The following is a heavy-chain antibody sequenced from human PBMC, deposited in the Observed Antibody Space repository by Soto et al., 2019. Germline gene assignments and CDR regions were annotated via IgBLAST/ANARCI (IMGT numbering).Heavy chain of an antibody. J-gene: IGHJ4*02. D-gene: IGHD2-21*02. CDR1: GFTFRNYA. V-gene: IGHV3-30*18. CDR3: AKDGRISYCSGDCYSFDY. CDR2: IAFDGSKK. Sequence: LRLSCAASGFTFRNYAMHWVRQAPCKGLEWVAVIAFDGSKKYYSDSVKGRFTISRDNSKNTLYLQMSSLRAEDTALYYCAKDGRISYCSGDCYSFDYWGQGTLVTVSS.